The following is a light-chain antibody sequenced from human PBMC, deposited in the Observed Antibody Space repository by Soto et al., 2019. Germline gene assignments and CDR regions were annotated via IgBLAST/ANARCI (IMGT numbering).Light chain of an antibody. CDR2: DND. V-gene: IGLV1-51*01. Sequence: QSALTQPPSVSAAPGQTVTISCSGSSSDIGNNFVSWYQHLPGTAPKLLIYDNDMRPSGIPDRFSASKSGTSATLGITGLQTGDEADYYCGTWDSSLSRGVFGGGTRLTVL. CDR1: SSDIGNNF. CDR3: GTWDSSLSRGV. J-gene: IGLJ3*02.